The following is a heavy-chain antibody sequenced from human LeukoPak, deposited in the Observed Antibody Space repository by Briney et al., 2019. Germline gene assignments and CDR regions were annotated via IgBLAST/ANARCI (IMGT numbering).Heavy chain of an antibody. J-gene: IGHJ4*02. CDR1: GFTFSRYS. CDR2: ISSSSSTL. D-gene: IGHD3-22*01. V-gene: IGHV3-48*04. Sequence: GGSLRLSCAASGFTFSRYSMNWVRQAPGKGLEWVSYISSSSSTLYYADSVKGRFTISRDNAQNSLYLQMNSPRAEDTAVYYCARRVTYYYDSSGYSDYWGQGTLVTVSS. CDR3: ARRVTYYYDSSGYSDY.